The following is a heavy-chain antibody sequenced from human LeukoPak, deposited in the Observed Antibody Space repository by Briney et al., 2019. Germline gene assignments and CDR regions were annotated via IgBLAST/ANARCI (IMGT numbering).Heavy chain of an antibody. CDR3: ARGRGGDYGGNSGHFDY. CDR2: IWYDGSNE. CDR1: GFTFSHYG. V-gene: IGHV3-33*01. D-gene: IGHD4-23*01. J-gene: IGHJ4*02. Sequence: GGSLRLSCAASGFTFSHYGMHWVRQAPGKGLEWVAGIWYDGSNEYYADSVKGQFTISRDNSKNTLYPQMNSLRAEDTAVYYCARGRGGDYGGNSGHFDYWGQGTLVTVSS.